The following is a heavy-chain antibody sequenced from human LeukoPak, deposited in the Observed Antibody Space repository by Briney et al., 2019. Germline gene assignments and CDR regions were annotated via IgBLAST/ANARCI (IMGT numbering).Heavy chain of an antibody. CDR2: IYYSGST. J-gene: IGHJ4*02. CDR3: ARRVPYYYDSSGYYFHFDY. V-gene: IGHV4-59*12. CDR1: GGSISSYY. Sequence: PSETLSLTCTASGGSISSYYWSWIRQPPGKGLEWIGYIYYSGSTSYNPFLKSRVTTSVDTSKNQFSLKLSSVTAADTAVYYCARRVPYYYDSSGYYFHFDYWGQGTLVTVSS. D-gene: IGHD3-22*01.